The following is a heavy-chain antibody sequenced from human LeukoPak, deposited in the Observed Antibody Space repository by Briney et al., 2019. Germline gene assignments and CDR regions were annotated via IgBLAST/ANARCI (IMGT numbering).Heavy chain of an antibody. CDR2: IKQDGSEK. Sequence: GGSLRLSCAASGFTFSSYGMSWVRQAPGKGLEWVANIKQDGSEKYYVDSVKGRFTVSRDNAKNSLYLQMNSLRAEDTAVYYCARENFESIAAAEFDYWGQGTLVTVSS. CDR3: ARENFESIAAAEFDY. J-gene: IGHJ4*02. V-gene: IGHV3-7*01. D-gene: IGHD6-13*01. CDR1: GFTFSSYG.